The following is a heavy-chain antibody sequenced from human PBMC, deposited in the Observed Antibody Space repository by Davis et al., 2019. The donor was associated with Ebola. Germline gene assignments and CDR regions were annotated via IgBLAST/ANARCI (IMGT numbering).Heavy chain of an antibody. Sequence: ASVQVSCKASGYTFTSYYMHWVRQAPRQGLEWTGWINTNTGHPTYAQAFIGRLVFSLDTSVSTEYLQISSLKAEDTAVYYCASWDNDILTGPNPSDYWGQGTLVTVSS. D-gene: IGHD3-9*01. V-gene: IGHV7-4-1*02. J-gene: IGHJ4*02. CDR2: INTNTGHP. CDR1: GYTFTSYY. CDR3: ASWDNDILTGPNPSDY.